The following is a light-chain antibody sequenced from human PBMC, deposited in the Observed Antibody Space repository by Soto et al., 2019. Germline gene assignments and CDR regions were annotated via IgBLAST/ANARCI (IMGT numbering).Light chain of an antibody. CDR2: DAS. CDR3: QQRSSWT. J-gene: IGKJ1*01. V-gene: IGKV3-11*01. CDR1: QSVSSF. Sequence: EIVLTQSPATLSLSPGERATLSCRASQSVSSFLGWYQQKPGQAPRLLIYDASNRAPGIPARFSGSGSGTDFTLTISSLEPEDFAVYYCQQRSSWTFGQGTKVAIK.